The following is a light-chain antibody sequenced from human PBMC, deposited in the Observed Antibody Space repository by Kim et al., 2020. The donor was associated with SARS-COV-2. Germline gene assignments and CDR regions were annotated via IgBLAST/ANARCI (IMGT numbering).Light chain of an antibody. CDR1: QTVSSTY. V-gene: IGKV3-20*01. CDR2: SAS. J-gene: IGKJ2*01. Sequence: SPGERATLSCRASQTVSSTYLAWYQHKPGQAPRLLIYSASSRVAGIPDRFGGSGSGTDFTLTISRLEPEDFAVYYCQQFSGSSYTFGQGTKLEI. CDR3: QQFSGSSYT.